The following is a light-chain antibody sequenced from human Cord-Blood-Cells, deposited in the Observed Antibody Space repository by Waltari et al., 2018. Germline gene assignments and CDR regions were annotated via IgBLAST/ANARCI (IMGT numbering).Light chain of an antibody. J-gene: IGLJ3*02. CDR1: SAHSSYA. CDR3: QTWGTGIWV. V-gene: IGLV4-69*01. Sequence: QLVLTQSPSASASLGASVKLTCTLRSAHSSYAIAWHQQQPEKGPRYLMKLNSDGSHSKGDGIPDRFSGSSSGAERYLTISSLQSEDEADYYCQTWGTGIWVFGGGTKLTVL. CDR2: LNSDGSH.